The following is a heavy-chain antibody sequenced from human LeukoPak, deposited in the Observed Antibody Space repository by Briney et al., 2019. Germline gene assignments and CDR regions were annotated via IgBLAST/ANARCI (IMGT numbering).Heavy chain of an antibody. J-gene: IGHJ4*02. CDR2: INHRGRT. CDR3: ARGPKYYYDSSGYSLRFDY. V-gene: IGHV4-34*01. CDR1: GGSFGGYY. D-gene: IGHD3-22*01. Sequence: SETLSLTCAVYGGSFGGYYWSWIRQSPGKGLEWIGEINHRGRTNHNPSLKSRVTTSVDMSKNEFFLKLSSVTAADTAVYYCARGPKYYYDSSGYSLRFDYWGQGTLVTVSS.